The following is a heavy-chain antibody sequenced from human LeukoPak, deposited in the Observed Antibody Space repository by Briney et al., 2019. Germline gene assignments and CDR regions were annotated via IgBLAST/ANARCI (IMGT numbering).Heavy chain of an antibody. Sequence: GSLRLSCAASGFTFSSYSMNWVRQAPGKGLEWVSSISSSSSYIYYADSVKGRLTISRDNAKNSLYLQMNSLRAEDTAVYYCARGGARGGSCSFDYWGQGTLVTVSS. CDR2: ISSSSSYI. D-gene: IGHD2-15*01. CDR3: ARGGARGGSCSFDY. J-gene: IGHJ4*02. CDR1: GFTFSSYS. V-gene: IGHV3-21*01.